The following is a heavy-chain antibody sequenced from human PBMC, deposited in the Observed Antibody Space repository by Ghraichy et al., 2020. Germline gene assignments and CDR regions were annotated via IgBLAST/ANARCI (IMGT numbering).Heavy chain of an antibody. CDR1: GFTFSSYS. D-gene: IGHD2-2*01. Sequence: GGSLRLSCAASGFTFSSYSMNWVRQAPGKGLEWVSSISSSSYIYYADSVKGRFTISRDNAKNSLYLQMNSLRAEDTAVYYCARDPIVVVPAATKYFQHWGQGTLVTVSS. V-gene: IGHV3-21*01. CDR2: ISSSSYI. J-gene: IGHJ1*01. CDR3: ARDPIVVVPAATKYFQH.